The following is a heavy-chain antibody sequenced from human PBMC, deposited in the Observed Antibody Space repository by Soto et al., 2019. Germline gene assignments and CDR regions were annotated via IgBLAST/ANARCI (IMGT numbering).Heavy chain of an antibody. Sequence: QVQLQESGPGLVRPSETLSLTCTVSRGSISSYYWSWIRQPPGKGLEWLGYIYYTGATNYNPSLKSRVTISLDTSKNQFSLHLSSVTAAGTAVYYCATGRYYYGSEYWGQGTLVTVSS. D-gene: IGHD3-10*01. CDR2: IYYTGAT. J-gene: IGHJ4*02. V-gene: IGHV4-59*01. CDR3: ATGRYYYGSEY. CDR1: RGSISSYY.